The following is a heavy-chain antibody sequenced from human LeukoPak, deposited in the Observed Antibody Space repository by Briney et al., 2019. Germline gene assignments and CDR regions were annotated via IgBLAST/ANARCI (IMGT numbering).Heavy chain of an antibody. CDR3: ARGSSLYYFDY. Sequence: ASVKVSCKASGYTFTSYGISWVRQAPGQGLEWMGWINTNTGNPTYAQGFTGRFVFSLDTSVSTAYLQISSLKAEDTAVYYCARGSSLYYFDYWGQGTLVTVSS. CDR2: INTNTGNP. CDR1: GYTFTSYG. V-gene: IGHV7-4-1*02. D-gene: IGHD6-13*01. J-gene: IGHJ4*02.